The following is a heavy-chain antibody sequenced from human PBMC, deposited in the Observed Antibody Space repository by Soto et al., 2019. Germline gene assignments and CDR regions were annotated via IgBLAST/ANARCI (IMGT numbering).Heavy chain of an antibody. D-gene: IGHD6-19*01. CDR1: GFTFSNYG. J-gene: IGHJ4*02. V-gene: IGHV3-30*18. CDR2: ISYDGSNQ. CDR3: AKDGNIYTSGWYAPSLDY. Sequence: QVQLVESGGGVAQPGRSLRLSCAASGFTFSNYGMHWVSQAPGKGLEWVGVISYDGSNQYYADSVEGRITISRDNSKNTLYLQVNSLRAEDTAVYYCAKDGNIYTSGWYAPSLDYWGQGTLVTVSS.